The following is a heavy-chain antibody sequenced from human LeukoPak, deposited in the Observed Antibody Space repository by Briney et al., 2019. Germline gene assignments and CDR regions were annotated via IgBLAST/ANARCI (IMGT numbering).Heavy chain of an antibody. CDR2: IYYSGST. J-gene: IGHJ6*02. CDR1: GGSISGYY. CDR3: ARDRRGTMVRGGGMDV. Sequence: SETLSLTCTVSGGSISGYYWSWIRQPPGKGLEWIGYIYYSGSTYYNPSLKSRVTISVDTSKNQFSLKLSSVTAADTAVYYCARDRRGTMVRGGGMDVWGQGTTVTVSS. D-gene: IGHD3-10*01. V-gene: IGHV4-59*06.